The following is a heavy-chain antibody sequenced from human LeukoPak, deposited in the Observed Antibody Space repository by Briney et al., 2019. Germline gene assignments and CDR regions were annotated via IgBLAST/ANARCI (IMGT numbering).Heavy chain of an antibody. CDR3: ARGLVPAAIPGAFDI. V-gene: IGHV1-2*02. CDR2: LNPNSGGT. CDR1: GYTFTANY. D-gene: IGHD2-2*02. J-gene: IGHJ3*02. Sequence: GASVKVSCKASGYTFTANYMHWVRQAPGQGLEWMGWLNPNSGGTSYAQRLQGRVTMTRDTSISTAYMELSRLRSDDTAVYYCARGLVPAAIPGAFDIWGQGTMVTVSS.